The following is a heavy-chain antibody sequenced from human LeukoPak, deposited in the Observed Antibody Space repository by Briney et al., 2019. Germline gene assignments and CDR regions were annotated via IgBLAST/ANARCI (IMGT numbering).Heavy chain of an antibody. V-gene: IGHV3-66*01. J-gene: IGHJ5*02. CDR3: TRDPDA. CDR1: GFTVSNYF. CDR2: IYSGGET. Sequence: GGSLRLSCAASGFTVSNYFMSWVRKAPGKGLEWVSVIYSGGETHHADSVKGRFTLSRDNSKNTLLLQVNSLRVEDTAVYYCTRDPDAWGQGTLVTVSS.